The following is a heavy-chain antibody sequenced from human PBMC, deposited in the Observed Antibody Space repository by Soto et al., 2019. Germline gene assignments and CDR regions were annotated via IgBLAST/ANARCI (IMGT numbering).Heavy chain of an antibody. J-gene: IGHJ4*02. V-gene: IGHV4-59*01. Sequence: SETLSLTCTVSGGSISGSYWSWIRQPPGKGLEWIAYIYYNGGTNYNPSLKSRVTVSADTSKNQLSLELRSVTAVDTAVYYCAKNNGWYRHDYWGQGILVTVSS. CDR1: GGSISGSY. D-gene: IGHD6-19*01. CDR2: IYYNGGT. CDR3: AKNNGWYRHDY.